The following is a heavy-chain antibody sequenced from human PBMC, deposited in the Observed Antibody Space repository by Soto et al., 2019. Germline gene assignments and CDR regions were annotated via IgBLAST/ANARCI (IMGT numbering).Heavy chain of an antibody. D-gene: IGHD6-19*01. CDR1: GCTFTSYG. V-gene: IGHV1-18*04. CDR3: ARDLAVAGTFDY. CDR2: ISAYNGNT. Sequence: ASVKVSCKASGCTFTSYGISWVRQAPGQGLEWMGWISAYNGNTNYAQKLQGRVTMTTDTSTSTAYMELRSLRSDDTAVYYCARDLAVAGTFDYWGQGTLVTVSS. J-gene: IGHJ4*02.